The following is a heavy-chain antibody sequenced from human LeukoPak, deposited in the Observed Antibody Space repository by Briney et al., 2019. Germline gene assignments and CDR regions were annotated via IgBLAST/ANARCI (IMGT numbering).Heavy chain of an antibody. CDR2: IVGSGETI. CDR3: VRDRTVGSGKNAFDM. CDR1: GFTSSSYE. D-gene: IGHD3-10*01. Sequence: GGSLRLSCGASGFTSSSYEMTWVRQAPGKGLEWVSYIVGSGETIYYADSVKGRFTISRDNAKNSLYLQMNSLRAEDTAVYYCVRDRTVGSGKNAFDMWGQGTMVTVSS. V-gene: IGHV3-48*03. J-gene: IGHJ3*02.